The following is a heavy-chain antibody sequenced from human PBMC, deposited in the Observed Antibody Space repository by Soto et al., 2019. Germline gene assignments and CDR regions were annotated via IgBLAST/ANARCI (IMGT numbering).Heavy chain of an antibody. J-gene: IGHJ3*02. V-gene: IGHV3-30-3*01. D-gene: IGHD3-22*01. CDR2: ISYDGSNK. CDR1: GFTFSSYA. Sequence: GGSLRLSCAASGFTFSSYAMHWVRQAPGKGLEWVAVISYDGSNKYYADSVKGRFTISRDNSKNTLYLQMNSLRAEDTAVYYCARVWEYYDSSGAFDIWGQGTMVTVSS. CDR3: ARVWEYYDSSGAFDI.